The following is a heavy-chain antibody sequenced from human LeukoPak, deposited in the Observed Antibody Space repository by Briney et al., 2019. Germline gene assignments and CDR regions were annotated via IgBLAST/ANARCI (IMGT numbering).Heavy chain of an antibody. CDR1: GTTFTTYW. CDR2: YDPSDSDT. D-gene: IGHD5-18*01. V-gene: IGHV5-51*01. CDR3: ARQTAMGRSGDC. J-gene: IGHJ4*02. Sequence: GASLQISGQAAGTTFTTYWIGMGRPWPGKGQGRMEIYDPSDSDTRYTPSFQGQVTISADKSLTTAYLQWNSLKASDTALYYCARQTAMGRSGDCWGQGTLGTVSA.